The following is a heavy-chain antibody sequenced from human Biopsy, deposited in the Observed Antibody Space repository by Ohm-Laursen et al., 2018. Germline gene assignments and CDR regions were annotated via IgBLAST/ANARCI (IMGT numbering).Heavy chain of an antibody. D-gene: IGHD2/OR15-2a*01. J-gene: IGHJ4*02. Sequence: SLRLSCAASGFTFSDYYMSWIRQAPGKGLKWVSYISSRTNTIYYADSVKGRFTISRDNAKNSLYLQMNRLRAEDTAVYYCARGSFAHDFWGQGTLATVSS. CDR1: GFTFSDYY. V-gene: IGHV3-11*01. CDR2: ISSRTNTI. CDR3: ARGSFAHDF.